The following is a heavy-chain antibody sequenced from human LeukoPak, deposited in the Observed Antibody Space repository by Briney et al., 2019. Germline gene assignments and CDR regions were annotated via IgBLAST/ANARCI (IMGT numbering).Heavy chain of an antibody. CDR2: FSTSGSA. CDR1: GGSISSYY. V-gene: IGHV4-4*07. J-gene: IGHJ4*02. Sequence: SETLSLTCTVAGGSISSYYWSWIRQPAGQGLEWIGRFSTSGSANYNPSLNSRVTMSLDTSKNQFSLNLTSVTAADTAVYYCAGGSWYSLDYWGQGTLVTVSS. D-gene: IGHD6-13*01. CDR3: AGGSWYSLDY.